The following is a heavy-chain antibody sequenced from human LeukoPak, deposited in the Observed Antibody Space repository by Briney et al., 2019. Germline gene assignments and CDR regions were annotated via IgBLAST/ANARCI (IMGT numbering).Heavy chain of an antibody. CDR2: IYYSGST. Sequence: SETLSLTCTVSGGSISSRSYYWGWIRQPPGKGLEWIGSIYYSGSTYYNPSLKSRVTISVDTSKNQFSLKLSSVTAADTAVYYCARRDYYFDYWGQGTLVTVSS. CDR3: ARRDYYFDY. CDR1: GGSISSRSYY. V-gene: IGHV4-39*01. J-gene: IGHJ4*02. D-gene: IGHD3/OR15-3a*01.